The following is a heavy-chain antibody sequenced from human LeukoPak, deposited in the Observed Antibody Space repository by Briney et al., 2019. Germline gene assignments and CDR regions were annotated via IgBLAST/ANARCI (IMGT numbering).Heavy chain of an antibody. J-gene: IGHJ4*02. CDR2: IGVFNGNR. CDR3: GRDWDWHVQF. CDR1: GYTFSRYG. V-gene: IGHV1-18*01. Sequence: ASVTVSCKTSGYTFSRYGFSWVGQAPGQGLEWIGWIGVFNGNRNYAKSVQGRITLTADTSTNTTYMELRSLTSDDTAVYFCGRDWDWHVQFWGQGTLITVSS. D-gene: IGHD1-26*01.